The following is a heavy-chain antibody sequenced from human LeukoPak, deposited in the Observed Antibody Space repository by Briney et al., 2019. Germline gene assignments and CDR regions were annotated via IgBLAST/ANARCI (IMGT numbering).Heavy chain of an antibody. CDR3: ARSLPRGYCSGGSCRDYYYYMDV. CDR1: GDTFSSYA. D-gene: IGHD2-15*01. CDR2: IIPIFGTA. Sequence: SVKVSCKASGDTFSSYAISWVRQAPGQGLEWMGGIIPIFGTANYAQKFQGRVTITTDESTSTAYMELSSLRSEDTAVYYCARSLPRGYCSGGSCRDYYYYMDVWGKGTTVTVSS. J-gene: IGHJ6*03. V-gene: IGHV1-69*05.